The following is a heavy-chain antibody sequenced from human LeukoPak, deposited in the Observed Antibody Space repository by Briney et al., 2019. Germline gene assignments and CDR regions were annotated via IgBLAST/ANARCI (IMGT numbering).Heavy chain of an antibody. D-gene: IGHD5-18*01. CDR2: IYYSGST. V-gene: IGHV4-59*01. J-gene: IGHJ4*02. CDR1: GGSISSYY. Sequence: SETLSLTCTVSGGSISSYYWSWIRQPPGKGLEWIGYIYYSGSTDYNPSLKSGVTISVDTSKNQFSLKLSSVTAADTAVYYCARGGTWIQLWFFDYWGQGTLVTVSS. CDR3: ARGGTWIQLWFFDY.